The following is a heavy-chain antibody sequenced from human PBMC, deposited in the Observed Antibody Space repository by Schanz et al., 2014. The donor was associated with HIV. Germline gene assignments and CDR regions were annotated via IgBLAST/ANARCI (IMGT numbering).Heavy chain of an antibody. CDR1: GFTFSSYG. V-gene: IGHV3-33*06. CDR3: ANTEFPYSSSSDYYYGMDV. CDR2: IWYDGTNK. D-gene: IGHD6-6*01. J-gene: IGHJ6*02. Sequence: QVQLVESGGGVVQPGRSLRLSCAASGFTFSSYGMHWVRQAPGKGLEWVAVIWYDGTNKYYVDSVKGRFTISRDNSKKTLYLQMNSLRAEDTAVYYCANTEFPYSSSSDYYYGMDVWGQGTTVTVSS.